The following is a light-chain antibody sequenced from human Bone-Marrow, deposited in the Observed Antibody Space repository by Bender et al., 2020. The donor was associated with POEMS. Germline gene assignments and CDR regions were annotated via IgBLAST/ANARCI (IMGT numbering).Light chain of an antibody. J-gene: IGLJ3*02. CDR1: SSDVGNYNL. Sequence: QSALTQPASVSGSPGQSITISCTGTSSDVGNYNLVSWYQQHPGKAPKLMIYEGNKRPSGVSNRFSGSKSGNTASLAITGLQAEDEGDYYCQSYDNSLGGWVFGGGTKLTVL. CDR2: EGN. CDR3: QSYDNSLGGWV. V-gene: IGLV2-14*02.